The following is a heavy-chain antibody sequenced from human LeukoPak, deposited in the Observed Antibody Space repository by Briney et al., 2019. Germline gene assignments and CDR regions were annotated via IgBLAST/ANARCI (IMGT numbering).Heavy chain of an antibody. Sequence: SETLSLTCTVSGGSISSYYWSWIRQPPGKGLEWIGYIYYSGSTNYNPSLKSRVTISVDTSKNQFSLKLNSVTAADTAVYYCARYYYDSSGYYFNAFDIWGQGTMVTVSS. V-gene: IGHV4-59*01. J-gene: IGHJ3*02. CDR1: GGSISSYY. D-gene: IGHD3-22*01. CDR2: IYYSGST. CDR3: ARYYYDSSGYYFNAFDI.